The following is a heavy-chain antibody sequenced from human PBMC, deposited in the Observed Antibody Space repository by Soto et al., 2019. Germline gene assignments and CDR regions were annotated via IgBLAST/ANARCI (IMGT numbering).Heavy chain of an antibody. D-gene: IGHD6-25*01. CDR2: ISGDGNT. J-gene: IGHJ6*03. Sequence: GGSLRLSCAASGFPFSDYAMSWVRQAPGKGLEWVSTISGDGNTYHADSVKGRFTISRDYSKNMLYLRMDSLRAEDTAVYHCVKGGGSYYDYYMDVWGKGTTVTVSS. CDR1: GFPFSDYA. CDR3: VKGGGSYYDYYMDV. V-gene: IGHV3-23*01.